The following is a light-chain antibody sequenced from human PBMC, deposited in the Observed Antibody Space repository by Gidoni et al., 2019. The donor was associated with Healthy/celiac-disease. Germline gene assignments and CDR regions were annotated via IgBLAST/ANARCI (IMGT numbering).Light chain of an antibody. Sequence: QSVLTQPTSVSGAPGQRVTISCTGSSSNIGAGYDLHWYQQLPGTAPKLLIYGNSNRPSGVPDRFSGSKSGTSASLAITGLQAEDEADYYCQSYDSSLSGDVFGTGTKVTVL. CDR3: QSYDSSLSGDV. CDR1: SSNIGAGYD. J-gene: IGLJ1*01. CDR2: GNS. V-gene: IGLV1-40*01.